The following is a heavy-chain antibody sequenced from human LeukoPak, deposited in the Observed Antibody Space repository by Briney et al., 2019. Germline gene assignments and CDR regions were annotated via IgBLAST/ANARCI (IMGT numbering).Heavy chain of an antibody. CDR3: KRHVSRTGAATY. V-gene: IGHV5-51*01. CDR2: IYPSDSEI. Sequence: GEALKISCQGSGYSFTSYWIGWVRQMPGKGMEWMGIIYPSDSEIRYSPSFQGQVTILVDKSINTAYLQWSSLKASDTATYYCKRHVSRTGAATYWGQGTLVTVSS. D-gene: IGHD2-15*01. CDR1: GYSFTSYW. J-gene: IGHJ4*02.